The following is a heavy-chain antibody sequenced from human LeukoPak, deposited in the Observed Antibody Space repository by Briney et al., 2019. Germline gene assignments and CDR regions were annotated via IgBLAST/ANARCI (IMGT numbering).Heavy chain of an antibody. V-gene: IGHV3-23*01. CDR1: GFTFTSYA. J-gene: IGHJ4*02. D-gene: IGHD3-22*01. CDR2: ISGTGGST. Sequence: GGSLRLSCAASGFTFTSYAMNWVRQAPGKGLEWVSAISGTGGSTYYFVKGRFTISRDNSKNTLYLQMNSLRAEDTAVYYCAKPYSSGYWYYFDYWGQGTLVTVSS. CDR3: AKPYSSGYWYYFDY.